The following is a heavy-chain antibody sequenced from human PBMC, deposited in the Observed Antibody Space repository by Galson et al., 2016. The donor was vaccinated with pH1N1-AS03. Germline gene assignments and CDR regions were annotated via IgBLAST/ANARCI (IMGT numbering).Heavy chain of an antibody. CDR1: GFTLSSYS. D-gene: IGHD6-13*01. V-gene: IGHV3-21*01. Sequence: SLRLSCAASGFTLSSYSVNWVRQAPGKGLEWVSSISSRSSDIYYADSVKGRFTISRDNARRSLYLQMNSLRAEDTAVYYCATNIEQRYTSKWDKFDHWCPGTLVTGSS. J-gene: IGHJ4*01. CDR3: ATNIEQRYTSKWDKFDH. CDR2: ISSRSSDI.